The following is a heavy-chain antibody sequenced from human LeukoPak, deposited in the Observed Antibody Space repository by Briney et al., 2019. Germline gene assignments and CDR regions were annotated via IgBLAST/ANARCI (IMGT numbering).Heavy chain of an antibody. J-gene: IGHJ4*02. CDR2: IYPGDPDT. Sequence: PGESLKISCKGSGYTFGTYWIGWVRQMPGKGLEWMGIIYPGDPDTRYSPSFQGQVTISADKSISTAYLQWSSLKASDTAIYYCARTAVDTTMVLGYWGQGTLVTVSS. CDR1: GYTFGTYW. D-gene: IGHD5-18*01. CDR3: ARTAVDTTMVLGY. V-gene: IGHV5-51*01.